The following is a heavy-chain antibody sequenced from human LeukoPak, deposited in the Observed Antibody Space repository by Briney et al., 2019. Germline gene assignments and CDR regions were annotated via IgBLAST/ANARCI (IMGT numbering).Heavy chain of an antibody. V-gene: IGHV1-2*02. J-gene: IGHJ3*02. CDR2: INPNSGGT. CDR1: GYTFTGYY. Sequence: VASVKVSCKASGYTFTGYYMHWVRQAPGQGLEWMGWINPNSGGTNYAQKFQGRVTMTRDTSISTAYMELSRLRSDDTAVYYCAREDYYGSGSYNAFDIWAQGTMVTVSS. CDR3: AREDYYGSGSYNAFDI. D-gene: IGHD3-10*01.